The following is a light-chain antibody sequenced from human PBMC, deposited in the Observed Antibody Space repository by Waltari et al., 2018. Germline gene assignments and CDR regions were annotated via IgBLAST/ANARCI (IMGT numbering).Light chain of an antibody. CDR2: GKN. Sequence: SSELTQDPVVSVALGRHVRIPCQGDHIRCIVAIWSHQKPGQAPLLVMYGKNNRPTGIPDRFSGSYSGTTASLIITGAQAEDEGDYYCNSRDSRGHPLVFGTGTKVTVL. CDR1: HIRCIV. V-gene: IGLV3-19*01. J-gene: IGLJ1*01. CDR3: NSRDSRGHPLV.